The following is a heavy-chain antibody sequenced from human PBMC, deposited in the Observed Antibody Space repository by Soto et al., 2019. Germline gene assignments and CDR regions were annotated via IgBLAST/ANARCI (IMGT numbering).Heavy chain of an antibody. J-gene: IGHJ3*02. CDR3: ARDLTVVVTAIHDAFDI. D-gene: IGHD2-21*02. CDR1: GGSISSSSYY. Sequence: SETLSLTCTVSGGSISSSSYYWGWIRQPPGKGLEWIGSIYYSGSTYYNPSLKSRVTISVDTSKNQFSLKLSSVTAADTAVYYCARDLTVVVTAIHDAFDIWGQGTMVTVSS. V-gene: IGHV4-39*02. CDR2: IYYSGST.